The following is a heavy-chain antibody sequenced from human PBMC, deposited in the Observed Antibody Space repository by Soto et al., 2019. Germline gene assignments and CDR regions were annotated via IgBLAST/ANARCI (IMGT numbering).Heavy chain of an antibody. Sequence: QVQLVQSGAEVTKPGSSMKVSCKASGGTFRSYTMSWVRQAPGQGLEWMGGIIPIFGTTTYAHKFQGRVTITADESTSTVYMELSSLRGEDTAVYYCARGALTTLAYYYGMDVWGQGTTVTVSS. CDR2: IIPIFGTT. J-gene: IGHJ6*02. V-gene: IGHV1-69*01. D-gene: IGHD4-4*01. CDR3: ARGALTTLAYYYGMDV. CDR1: GGTFRSYT.